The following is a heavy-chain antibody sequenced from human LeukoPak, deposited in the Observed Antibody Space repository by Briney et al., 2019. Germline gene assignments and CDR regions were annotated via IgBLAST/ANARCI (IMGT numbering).Heavy chain of an antibody. CDR1: GFTFSSYS. D-gene: IGHD3-10*01. CDR2: ISSSSSYI. CDR3: ARMARDRFGELLLSSFDY. Sequence: GGSLRLSCAASGFTFSSYSMNWVRQAPGKGLEWVSSISSSSSYIYYADSVKGRFTISRDNAKNSLYLQMNSLRAEDTAVYYCARMARDRFGELLLSSFDYWGQGTLVTVSS. V-gene: IGHV3-21*01. J-gene: IGHJ4*02.